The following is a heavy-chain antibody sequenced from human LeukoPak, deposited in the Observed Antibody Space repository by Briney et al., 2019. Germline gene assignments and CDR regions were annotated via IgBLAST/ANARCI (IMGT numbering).Heavy chain of an antibody. J-gene: IGHJ3*02. Sequence: SETLSLTCTVSGGSISTSTYCWDWVRQPPGKGLEWIGSFCYSGSTYYNPSLKSRVTISVDTSKNQFSLKLSSVTAADTAVYYCARGVSGYYDSSGYYDRDAFDIWGQGTMVTVSS. CDR1: GGSISTSTYC. V-gene: IGHV4-39*01. D-gene: IGHD3-22*01. CDR2: FCYSGST. CDR3: ARGVSGYYDSSGYYDRDAFDI.